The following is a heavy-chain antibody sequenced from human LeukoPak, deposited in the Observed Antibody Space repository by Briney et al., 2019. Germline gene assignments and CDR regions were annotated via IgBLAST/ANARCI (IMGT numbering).Heavy chain of an antibody. J-gene: IGHJ4*02. D-gene: IGHD3-22*01. CDR3: ARNRGGFYDSSGYYYFDY. CDR2: INPNSGGT. CDR1: GYTFTGYY. V-gene: IGHV1-2*06. Sequence: ASVKVSCKASGYTFTGYYMHWVRQAPGQGLEWMGRINPNSGGTNYAQKFQGRVTMTRDTSISTAYMELSRLRSDDTAVYYCARNRGGFYDSSGYYYFDYWGQGTLVTVSS.